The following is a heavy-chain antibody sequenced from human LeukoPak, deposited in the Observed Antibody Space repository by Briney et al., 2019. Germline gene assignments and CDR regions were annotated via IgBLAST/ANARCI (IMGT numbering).Heavy chain of an antibody. D-gene: IGHD2-2*01. CDR3: ARGEYLRAPTRCSSTSCYYYGMDV. J-gene: IGHJ6*02. CDR2: INHSGST. V-gene: IGHV4-34*01. CDR1: GGSFSGYY. Sequence: PSETLSLTCAVYGGSFSGYYWSWIRQPPGKGLEWIGEINHSGSTNYNPSLKSRVTISVDTSKNQFSLKLSSVTAADTAVHYCARGEYLRAPTRCSSTSCYYYGMDVWGQGTTVTVSS.